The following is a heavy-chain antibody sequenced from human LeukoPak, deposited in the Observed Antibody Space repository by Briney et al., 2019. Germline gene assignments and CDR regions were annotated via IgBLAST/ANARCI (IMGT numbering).Heavy chain of an antibody. V-gene: IGHV5-51*01. Sequence: GESLKISCKGSGYSFTSYWIGWVRQMPGKGLEWMGIIYPGDSDTRYSPSFQGRVTISADKSISTAYLQWSSLKASDTAMYYCARPNYYYDSSGYYSHFDYWGQGTLVTVSS. CDR3: ARPNYYYDSSGYYSHFDY. D-gene: IGHD3-22*01. CDR2: IYPGDSDT. J-gene: IGHJ4*02. CDR1: GYSFTSYW.